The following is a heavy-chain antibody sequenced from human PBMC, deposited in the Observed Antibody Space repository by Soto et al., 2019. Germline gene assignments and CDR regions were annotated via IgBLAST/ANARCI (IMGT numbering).Heavy chain of an antibody. V-gene: IGHV1-18*04. CDR1: GYTFTSYG. Sequence: GASVKVSCKASGYTFTSYGISWVRQAPGQGLEWMGWISAYNGNTNYAQKLQGRVTMTTDTSTSTAYMELRSLRSDDTAVYYCARPLNPTYYYGSGSPYYYYYYGMDVWGQGTTVTVSS. CDR2: ISAYNGNT. CDR3: ARPLNPTYYYGSGSPYYYYYYGMDV. D-gene: IGHD3-10*01. J-gene: IGHJ6*02.